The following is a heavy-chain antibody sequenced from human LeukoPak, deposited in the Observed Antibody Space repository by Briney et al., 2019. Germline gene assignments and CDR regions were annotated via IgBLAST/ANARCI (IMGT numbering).Heavy chain of an antibody. D-gene: IGHD6-13*01. J-gene: IGHJ4*02. CDR1: GYSISSGYY. CDR3: ARVKLRYSAIFDY. CDR2: ISHSGST. Sequence: SETLSLTCTVSGYSISSGYYWGWIRQPPGKGLKWIGSISHSGSTYYNPSLKSRVTISVDTSKNQFSLKLSSVTAADTAVYYCARVKLRYSAIFDYWGQGTLVTVSS. V-gene: IGHV4-38-2*02.